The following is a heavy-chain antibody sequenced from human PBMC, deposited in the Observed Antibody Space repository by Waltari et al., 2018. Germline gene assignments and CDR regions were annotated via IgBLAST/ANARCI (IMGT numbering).Heavy chain of an antibody. D-gene: IGHD3-10*01. Sequence: RQTPGKGLEWVANINYDGRQKYYVDSVKGRFAISRDNARNSVYLQMNSLRVEDTAVYYCAKSRGFEYWGQGALITVSS. CDR3: AKSRGFEY. V-gene: IGHV3-7*01. J-gene: IGHJ4*02. CDR2: INYDGRQK.